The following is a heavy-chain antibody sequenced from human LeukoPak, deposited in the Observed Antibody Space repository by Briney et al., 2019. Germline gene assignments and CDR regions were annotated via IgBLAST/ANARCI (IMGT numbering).Heavy chain of an antibody. V-gene: IGHV4-34*01. CDR1: GESFSDYH. CDR2: INHSGRT. D-gene: IGHD4-17*01. CDR3: ARVDYGDYSKDFDY. Sequence: SETLSLTCAVYGESFSDYHWSWIRQPPGKGLEWIGEINHSGRTNYKPSLKSRATISVDTSKNQFSLTLSSVTAADTGVYYCARVDYGDYSKDFDYWGQGTLVTVAS. J-gene: IGHJ4*02.